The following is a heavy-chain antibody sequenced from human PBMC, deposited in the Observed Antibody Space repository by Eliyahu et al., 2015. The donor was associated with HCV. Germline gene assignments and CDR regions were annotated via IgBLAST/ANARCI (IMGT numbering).Heavy chain of an antibody. D-gene: IGHD1-26*01. V-gene: IGHV3-9*01. CDR3: ALTPNTVGIAFDR. J-gene: IGHJ5*01. CDR2: INWNGGT. Sequence: EVQLVESGGGLVQPGRSLRLXCAASGFTFDDYAMHWVRXAPGKGLXWVSTINWNGGTGYADSVRGRFTVSRDKAKKSLDLNINTLRPEDTALYYCALTPNTVGIAFDRWGQGTLVTVSS. CDR1: GFTFDDYA.